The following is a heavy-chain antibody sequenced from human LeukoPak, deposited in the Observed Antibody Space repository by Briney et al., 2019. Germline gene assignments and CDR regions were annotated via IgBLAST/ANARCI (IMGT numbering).Heavy chain of an antibody. CDR1: GFTFRGSA. CDR2: IRSKANNYAT. V-gene: IGHV3-73*01. J-gene: IGHJ3*02. CDR3: TPGGADDFDI. Sequence: PGGTLRLSCAASGFTFRGSAMHWVRQASGKGLEWVGRIRSKANNYATAYAAAVKGRFTISRDDSKNTAYLQMNSLKTEDTAVYYCTPGGADDFDIWGQGTMVTVSS. D-gene: IGHD3-16*01.